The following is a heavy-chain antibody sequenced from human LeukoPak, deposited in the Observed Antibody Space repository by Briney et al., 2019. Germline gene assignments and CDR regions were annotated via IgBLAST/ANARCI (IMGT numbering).Heavy chain of an antibody. CDR1: GFTFSSYA. Sequence: PGGSLRLSCAASGFTFSSYAMRWVRQAPGKGLEWVSAISGSGGSTYYADSVKGRFTISRDNSKNTLYLQMNSLRAEDTAVYYCATQSSGWSNSFDYWGQGTLVTVSS. CDR3: ATQSSGWSNSFDY. V-gene: IGHV3-23*01. CDR2: ISGSGGST. D-gene: IGHD6-19*01. J-gene: IGHJ4*02.